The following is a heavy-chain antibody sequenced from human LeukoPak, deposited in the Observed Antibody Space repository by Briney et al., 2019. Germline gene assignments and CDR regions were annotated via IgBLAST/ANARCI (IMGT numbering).Heavy chain of an antibody. CDR3: ATYSSSNGREFQY. V-gene: IGHV3-53*01. CDR2: IYSGGST. J-gene: IGHJ1*01. CDR1: GFTVSSNY. D-gene: IGHD2-2*01. Sequence: GGSLRLSCAASGFTVSSNYMSWVRQAPGKGLEWVSVIYSGGSTYYADSVKGRFTISRDNSKNTLYLQMNSLRAEDTAVYYCATYSSSNGREFQYWGQGTLVTVSS.